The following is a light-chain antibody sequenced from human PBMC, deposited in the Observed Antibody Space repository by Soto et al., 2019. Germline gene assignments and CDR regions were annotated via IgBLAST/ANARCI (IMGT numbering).Light chain of an antibody. Sequence: QTVVTQEPSLTVSPGGTVTLTCGSSTGAVTSGHNPHWFQQKPGQAPRAVIYSTNNKHSWTPARFSGSLLGGRAALTLSGAQPEDEAEYYCLLVYSGVGLVFGGGTKVTVL. CDR2: STN. V-gene: IGLV7-46*01. CDR1: TGAVTSGHN. J-gene: IGLJ3*02. CDR3: LLVYSGVGLV.